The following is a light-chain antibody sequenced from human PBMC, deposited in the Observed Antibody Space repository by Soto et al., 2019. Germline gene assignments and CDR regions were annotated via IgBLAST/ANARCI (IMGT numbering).Light chain of an antibody. V-gene: IGKV1-39*01. Sequence: IQMTQSPSSLSASVGDRVTITCRASKNITTYLNSYQHKQGKAPKRLIYAGSTLQGGVPSRCSGSGSGTNFTLTINSLQPEDLSTYYCQQLNSYPITFGQGTRLEIK. CDR1: KNITTY. CDR3: QQLNSYPIT. J-gene: IGKJ5*01. CDR2: AGS.